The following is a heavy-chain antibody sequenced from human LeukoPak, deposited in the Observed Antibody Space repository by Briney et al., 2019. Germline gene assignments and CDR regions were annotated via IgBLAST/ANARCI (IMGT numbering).Heavy chain of an antibody. D-gene: IGHD1-26*01. J-gene: IGHJ6*02. CDR2: IYYSGST. CDR1: GGSISSYY. CDR3: ARERWELLPYYYYGMDV. V-gene: IGHV4-59*01. Sequence: PSETLSLTCTVSGGSISSYYWSWIRQPPGKGLEWIGYIYYSGSTNYNPSLKSRVTISVDTSKNQFSLKLSSVTAADTAVYYCARERWELLPYYYYGMDVWGQGTTVTVSS.